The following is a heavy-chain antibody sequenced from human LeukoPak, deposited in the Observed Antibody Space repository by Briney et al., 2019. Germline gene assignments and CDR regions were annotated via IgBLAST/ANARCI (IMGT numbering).Heavy chain of an antibody. V-gene: IGHV1-2*02. CDR1: GYTFTGHY. CDR3: AREGYIDFWSGYHGGFDY. J-gene: IGHJ4*02. CDR2: INPNTGGT. D-gene: IGHD3-3*01. Sequence: AASVKVSCKASGYTFTGHYMHWVRQAPGQGLEWMGWINPNTGGTNYAQKFQGRVTMTRDTSISTAYMELSRLRSDDTALYYCAREGYIDFWSGYHGGFDYWGQGTLVTVSS.